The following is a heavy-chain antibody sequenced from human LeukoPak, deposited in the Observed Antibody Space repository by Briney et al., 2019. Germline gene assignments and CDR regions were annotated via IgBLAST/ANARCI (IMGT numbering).Heavy chain of an antibody. D-gene: IGHD3-22*01. CDR1: GYSFTSYW. CDR3: ARGGGKTYYYDSSGYFPFDY. Sequence: GESLKISCKGSGYSFTSYWIGWVRQMPGKGLEWMGIIYPGDSDTRYSPSFQGQVTISADKSISTAYLQWSSLKASDTAMYYCARGGGKTYYYDSSGYFPFDYWGQGTLVTVSS. V-gene: IGHV5-51*01. J-gene: IGHJ4*02. CDR2: IYPGDSDT.